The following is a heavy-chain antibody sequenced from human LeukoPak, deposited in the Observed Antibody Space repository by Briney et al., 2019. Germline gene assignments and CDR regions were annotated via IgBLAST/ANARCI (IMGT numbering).Heavy chain of an antibody. CDR2: IWSDGSDK. V-gene: IGHV3-33*06. Sequence: GGSLRLSCAASGFTFSHYGMHWVRQTPGTGLEWVAGIWSDGSDKDYAKSVQGRFTISRDNSKNSLFLQMNSLRAEDTAVYYCAKEAQRGFDYSNSLQNWGEGILVTVSS. CDR1: GFTFSHYG. CDR3: AKEAQRGFDYSNSLQN. J-gene: IGHJ1*01. D-gene: IGHD4-11*01.